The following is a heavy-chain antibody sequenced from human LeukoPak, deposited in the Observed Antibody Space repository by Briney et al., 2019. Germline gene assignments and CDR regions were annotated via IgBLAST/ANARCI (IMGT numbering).Heavy chain of an antibody. V-gene: IGHV1-69*10. CDR3: ARGGPLGVLTRHFDF. Sequence: ASVKVSCKASGGTFSSYAISWVRQAPGQGLEWMGGIIPILGIANYAQKFQGRVTITADKSTSTAYMELSSLRSEDTAVYYCARGGPLGVLTRHFDFWGQGTLVTVSS. J-gene: IGHJ4*02. CDR2: IIPILGIA. D-gene: IGHD3-3*01. CDR1: GGTFSSYA.